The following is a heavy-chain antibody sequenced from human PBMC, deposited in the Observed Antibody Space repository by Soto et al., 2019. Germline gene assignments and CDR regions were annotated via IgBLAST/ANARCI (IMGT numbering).Heavy chain of an antibody. Sequence: QVQLVQSGAEVKKPGASVKVSCKASGYFFASYSMHWVRQAPGQGLEWMGMINPSVGSTSYVEKFQGRVTMTRDTSMSTVYMELRSLRSEDTAVYYCARESAGRDEFESSGDFDYWGQGTLVTVSS. J-gene: IGHJ4*02. D-gene: IGHD3-22*01. CDR3: ARESAGRDEFESSGDFDY. CDR1: GYFFASYS. CDR2: INPSVGST. V-gene: IGHV1-46*01.